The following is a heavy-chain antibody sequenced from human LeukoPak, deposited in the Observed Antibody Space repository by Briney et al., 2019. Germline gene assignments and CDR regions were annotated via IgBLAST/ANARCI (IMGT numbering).Heavy chain of an antibody. V-gene: IGHV3-7*03. Sequence: GGSLRLSCAASGFTFSKNWMTWVRQAPGKGLEWVANINADGSERYFVDSVKGRFTLSRDNAKNSLSLQMNSLRAEDTAIYFCSSLGRGRYCSDTNCCDFYFLDVWGTGTTVTVSS. J-gene: IGHJ6*03. CDR2: INADGSER. D-gene: IGHD2-2*01. CDR3: SSLGRGRYCSDTNCCDFYFLDV. CDR1: GFTFSKNW.